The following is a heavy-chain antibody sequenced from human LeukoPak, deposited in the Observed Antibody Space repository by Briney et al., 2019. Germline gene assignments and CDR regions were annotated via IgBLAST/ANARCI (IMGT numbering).Heavy chain of an antibody. CDR3: ARLPYYYGSGTFDS. J-gene: IGHJ4*02. Sequence: SETLSLTCTVFGDSISSSNHYWGSIRQPPAKGLDWIGTVYDGRSTYYHPYLKSRVTLFVVTSQNQFSLILPSVTAAGTAVYYCARLPYYYGSGTFDSWGQGTLVTVSS. D-gene: IGHD3-10*01. V-gene: IGHV4-39*01. CDR1: GDSISSSNHY. CDR2: VYDGRST.